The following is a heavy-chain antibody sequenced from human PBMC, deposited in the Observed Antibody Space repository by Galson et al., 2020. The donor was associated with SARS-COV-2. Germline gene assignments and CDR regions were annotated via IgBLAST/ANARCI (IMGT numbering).Heavy chain of an antibody. V-gene: IGHV3-11*04. CDR1: GFTFSDYY. CDR2: INRIGSTI. J-gene: IGHJ4*02. Sequence: GGSLRLSCASSGFTFSDYYMSWIRQAPGKGLEWVSYINRIGSTIYYADSVRGRFTISRDNAKNSLYLQMNSLRAEDTAVYYCATLPLGAAAYYFDYWGQGTLVTVSS. D-gene: IGHD2-2*01. CDR3: ATLPLGAAAYYFDY.